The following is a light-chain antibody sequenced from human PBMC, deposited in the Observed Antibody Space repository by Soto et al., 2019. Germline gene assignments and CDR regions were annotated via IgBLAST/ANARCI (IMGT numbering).Light chain of an antibody. CDR3: CSYAGSNTLV. J-gene: IGLJ2*01. V-gene: IGLV2-23*01. CDR2: EGS. CDR1: SNDVGVYNL. Sequence: QSVLTQPASVSGSPGQSITISCTGTSNDVGVYNLVSWYQQHPGKAPKLIIYEGSKRPSGVSNRFSGSKSGNTASLTISGLQSEDEAEYHCCSYAGSNTLVFGGGTKLTVL.